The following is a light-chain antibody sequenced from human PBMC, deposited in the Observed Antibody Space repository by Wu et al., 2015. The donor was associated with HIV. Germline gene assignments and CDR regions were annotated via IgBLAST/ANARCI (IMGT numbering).Light chain of an antibody. CDR1: QSVSSSS. J-gene: IGKJ1*01. V-gene: IGKV3-20*01. CDR3: QQYGSSPRT. CDR2: GAS. Sequence: EIVLTQSPGTLSLSPGERATLSCRASQSVSSSSLAWYQQKPGQAPRLLIYGASTRATGIPDRFSGSGSGTDFTLTISRPEPEDFAVYYCQQYGSSPRTFGQGAKVEIK.